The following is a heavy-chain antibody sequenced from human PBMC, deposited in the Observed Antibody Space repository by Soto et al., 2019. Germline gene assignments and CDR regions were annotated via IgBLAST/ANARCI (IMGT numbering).Heavy chain of an antibody. D-gene: IGHD6-19*01. CDR2: IYWDDDK. V-gene: IGHV2-5*02. Sequence: QITLKESGPTLVKPTQTLTLTCTFSGFSLSTFGVGVGWIRQPPGGALEWLAVIYWDDDKRYSPSLKSRLTNSKDTSKNQVVLTMTNMDPVHKATVYCAHTKRDTSGWKYDFDTWGQGTLVAVSA. CDR1: GFSLSTFGVG. J-gene: IGHJ4*02. CDR3: AHTKRDTSGWKYDFDT.